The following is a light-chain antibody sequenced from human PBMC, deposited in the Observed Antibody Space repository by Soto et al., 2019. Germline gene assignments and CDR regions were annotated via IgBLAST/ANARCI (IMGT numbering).Light chain of an antibody. CDR1: QSVSGW. CDR2: DAS. Sequence: DIQMTQSPSTLSASVGDRVTITCRASQSVSGWLAWYQQKPGKAPKLLIYDASSLESGVPLRFSGSGSGTEFSLIISSLQVDDSATYYCQQYGDLWTFAQGTKVDIK. J-gene: IGKJ1*01. CDR3: QQYGDLWT. V-gene: IGKV1-5*01.